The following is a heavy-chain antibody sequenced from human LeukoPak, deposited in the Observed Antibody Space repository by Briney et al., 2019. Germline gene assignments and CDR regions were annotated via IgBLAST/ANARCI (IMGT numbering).Heavy chain of an antibody. Sequence: PGGSLRLSCAVSGFTFSSNYMSCVRHAPGRGLECVSVIYGHGSTYFADSVKGRFTISSDNSNNTLYLQMNSLRAEDTAVYYCATDRDYAGFDFWGQGTLVTVSS. D-gene: IGHD4-17*01. J-gene: IGHJ4*02. CDR2: IYGHGST. CDR3: ATDRDYAGFDF. CDR1: GFTFSSNY. V-gene: IGHV3-53*01.